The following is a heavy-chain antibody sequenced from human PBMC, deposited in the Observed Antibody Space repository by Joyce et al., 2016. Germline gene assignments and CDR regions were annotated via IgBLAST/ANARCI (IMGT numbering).Heavy chain of an antibody. CDR3: ARNSAPRASTYYGLDV. V-gene: IGHV3-21*01. Sequence: EVQLVESGGGLVRPGGSLRLSCAASGFTFSSYSMNWGRQAPGKGLGWVSIISSNRNYIYYADAVKGRFTIARDNAKSSLFLQMDSLRAEDTAVYYCARNSAPRASTYYGLDVWGQGTTVTVSS. CDR2: ISSNRNYI. D-gene: IGHD5/OR15-5a*01. CDR1: GFTFSSYS. J-gene: IGHJ6*02.